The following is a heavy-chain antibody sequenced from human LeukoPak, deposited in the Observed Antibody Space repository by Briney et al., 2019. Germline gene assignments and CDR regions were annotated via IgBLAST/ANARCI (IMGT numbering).Heavy chain of an antibody. V-gene: IGHV3-7*01. CDR2: IRQDGSEK. CDR3: ARDAKSTTIFGEVPNETTYYYYYMDV. CDR1: GFTFSTYW. J-gene: IGHJ6*03. D-gene: IGHD3-3*01. Sequence: SGGSLRLSCAASGFTFSTYWMTWVRQAPGKGLEWVANIRQDGSEKYYVDSVKGRFSISRDNAKKSLYLQMNSLRAEDTAVYYCARDAKSTTIFGEVPNETTYYYYYMDVWGKGTTVTVSS.